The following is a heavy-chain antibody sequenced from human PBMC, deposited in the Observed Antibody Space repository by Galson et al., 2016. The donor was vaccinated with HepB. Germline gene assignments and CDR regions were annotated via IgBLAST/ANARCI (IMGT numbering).Heavy chain of an antibody. D-gene: IGHD4-17*01. Sequence: SETLSLTCTVSDGSIGSDYWTWIRQPPGKGLEWIGYVYYNGNTNYNPSLKSRLTISLDTSKNQFSLNLTSVTAADTAVYYCAREPFRRTYGGADVWGQGTTVTVSS. CDR3: AREPFRRTYGGADV. J-gene: IGHJ6*02. CDR2: VYYNGNT. V-gene: IGHV4-59*01. CDR1: DGSIGSDY.